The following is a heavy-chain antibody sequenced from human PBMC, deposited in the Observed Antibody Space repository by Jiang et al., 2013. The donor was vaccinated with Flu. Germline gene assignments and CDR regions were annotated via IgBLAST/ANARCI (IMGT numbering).Heavy chain of an antibody. CDR1: GDSVSSNSAA. CDR2: TYYRSKWYN. CDR3: ARDLGWNLDHYYYGMDV. V-gene: IGHV6-1*01. D-gene: IGHD1-1*01. J-gene: IGHJ6*02. Sequence: QTLSLTCAISGDSVSSNSAAWNWIRQSPSRGLEWLGRTYYRSKWYNDYAVSVKSRITINPDTSKNQFSLQLNSVTPEDTAVYYCARDLGWNLDHYYYGMDVWGQGTTVTVSS.